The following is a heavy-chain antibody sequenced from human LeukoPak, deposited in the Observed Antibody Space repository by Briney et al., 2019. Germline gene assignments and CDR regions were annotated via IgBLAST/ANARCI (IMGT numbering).Heavy chain of an antibody. V-gene: IGHV3-48*01. J-gene: IGHJ4*02. CDR2: ISSSSSTI. D-gene: IGHD3-22*01. CDR3: ARDPGLSGYYFDY. CDR1: GFRFGTYN. Sequence: GGSLRLSCAASGFRFGTYNKKWVRQAPGKGLEWVSYISSSSSTIYYADSVKGRFTISRDNAKDSLYLQMNSLRAEDTAVYYCARDPGLSGYYFDYWGQGTLVTVSS.